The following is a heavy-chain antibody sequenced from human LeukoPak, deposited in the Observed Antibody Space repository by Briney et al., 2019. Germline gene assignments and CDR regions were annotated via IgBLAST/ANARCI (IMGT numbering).Heavy chain of an antibody. CDR1: DDSISSGAYS. J-gene: IGHJ5*02. CDR2: IYYSGTT. Sequence: SETLSLTCTVSDDSISSGAYSWSWIRQPPGKGLEWIGFIYYSGTTYYNPSLKSRASISVDTSRHRFSLELRSVTAADTAVYYCARLGEAYCSSTSCYSWFDPWGQGTLVTVSS. V-gene: IGHV4-30-4*07. CDR3: ARLGEAYCSSTSCYSWFDP. D-gene: IGHD2-2*01.